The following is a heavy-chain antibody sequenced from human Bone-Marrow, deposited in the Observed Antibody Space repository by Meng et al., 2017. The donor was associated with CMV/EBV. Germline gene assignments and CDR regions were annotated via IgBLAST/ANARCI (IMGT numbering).Heavy chain of an antibody. Sequence: QVPVQESGPGLVKPSATLSLTCIVSGASIKNYNWNWVRQPAGQGLEWIGLIQVIGHTVYNPSLKSRVTVSLDASKSQFSLTLNSVTAADTATYYCAGSRPGGGACDYWGQGILVTVSS. J-gene: IGHJ4*02. CDR3: AGSRPGGGACDY. D-gene: IGHD3-16*01. CDR2: IQVIGHT. V-gene: IGHV4-4*07. CDR1: GASIKNYN.